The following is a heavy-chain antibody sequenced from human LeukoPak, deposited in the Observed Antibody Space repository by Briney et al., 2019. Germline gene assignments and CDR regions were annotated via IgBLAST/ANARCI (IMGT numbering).Heavy chain of an antibody. V-gene: IGHV1-8*01. CDR2: MNPNSGNT. Sequence: ASVKVSCKASGYTFTSYNINWVRQATGQGLEWMGWMNPNSGNTGYVQKFQGRVTMTRNTSISTAYMELSSLRSEDTAVYYCARGGDPWESDDCHFMDIWGKGTTVTISS. CDR3: ARGGDPWESDDCHFMDI. CDR1: GYTFTSYN. J-gene: IGHJ6*03. D-gene: IGHD1-26*01.